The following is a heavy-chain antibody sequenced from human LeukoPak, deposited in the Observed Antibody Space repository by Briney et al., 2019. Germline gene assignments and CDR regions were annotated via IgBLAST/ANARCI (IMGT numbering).Heavy chain of an antibody. J-gene: IGHJ4*02. V-gene: IGHV3-21*01. CDR3: ARDSSYYDILTGYLPHTRTLDY. CDR2: ISSSSCYI. D-gene: IGHD3-9*01. CDR1: GFTFSSYS. Sequence: GGSLRLFCAASGFTFSSYSMNWVRQAPGKGLEWVSSISSSSCYIYYADSVKGRFTISRDNAKNSLYLQMNSLRAEDTAVYYCARDSSYYDILTGYLPHTRTLDYWGQGTLVTVSS.